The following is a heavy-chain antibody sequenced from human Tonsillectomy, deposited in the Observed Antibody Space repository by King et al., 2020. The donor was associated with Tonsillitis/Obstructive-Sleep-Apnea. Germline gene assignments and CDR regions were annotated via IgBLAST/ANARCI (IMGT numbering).Heavy chain of an antibody. CDR1: GGSFSDYY. CDR3: ASFPATITMVRGVYPP. CDR2: INHSGST. Sequence: VQLQQWGAGLLKPSETLSLTCAVYGGSFSDYYWTWIRQPPGKGLEWIGEINHSGSTNYNPSLKRRVTISVDTSKNQFSLKLSSVTAADTAVYYCASFPATITMVRGVYPPWGQGTLVTVSS. V-gene: IGHV4-34*01. J-gene: IGHJ5*02. D-gene: IGHD3-10*01.